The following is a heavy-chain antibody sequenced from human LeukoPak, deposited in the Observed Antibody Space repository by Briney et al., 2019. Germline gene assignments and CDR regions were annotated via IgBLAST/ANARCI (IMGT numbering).Heavy chain of an antibody. CDR1: GYTFIDYY. CDR2: ISPNSGGT. CDR3: AREGCTGGTCYSPPY. Sequence: ASVKVSCKASGYTFIDYYMNWVRQAPGQGLEWMGRISPNSGGTDYAQKFQGRVTMTRDTSINTAYMELSRLRSDDTAVYYCAREGCTGGTCYSPPYWGQGTLVTVSS. J-gene: IGHJ1*01. V-gene: IGHV1-2*02. D-gene: IGHD2-15*01.